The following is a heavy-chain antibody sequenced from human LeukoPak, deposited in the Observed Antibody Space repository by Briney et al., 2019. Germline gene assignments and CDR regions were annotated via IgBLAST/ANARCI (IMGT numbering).Heavy chain of an antibody. CDR2: INSDGRST. Sequence: GGSLRLSCAASGFTFSSYWMHWVRQAPGKGLVWVSRINSDGRSTSYADSVKGRFPISRDNAKNTLYLQMNSLRAEDTSVYYCAKGRRPYSSSSTSLGYWGQGTLVTVSS. V-gene: IGHV3-74*01. D-gene: IGHD6-6*01. J-gene: IGHJ4*02. CDR3: AKGRRPYSSSSTSLGY. CDR1: GFTFSSYW.